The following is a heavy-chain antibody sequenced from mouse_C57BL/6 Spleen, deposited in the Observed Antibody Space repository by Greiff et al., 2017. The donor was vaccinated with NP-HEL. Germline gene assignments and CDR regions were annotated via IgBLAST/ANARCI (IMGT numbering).Heavy chain of an antibody. CDR1: GYTFTSYG. CDR2: IYPRSGNT. D-gene: IGHD1-1*01. CDR3: ARRGVTTVPHDY. V-gene: IGHV1-81*01. Sequence: VQLQQSGAELARPGASVKLSCKASGYTFTSYGISWVKQRTGQGLEWIGEIYPRSGNTYYNEKFKGKATLTADKSSSTAYMELRSLTSEDSAVYFCARRGVTTVPHDYWGQGTTLTVSS. J-gene: IGHJ2*01.